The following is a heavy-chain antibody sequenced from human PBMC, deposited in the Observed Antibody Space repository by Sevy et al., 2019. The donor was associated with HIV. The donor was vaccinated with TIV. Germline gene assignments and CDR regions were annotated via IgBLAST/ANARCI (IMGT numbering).Heavy chain of an antibody. J-gene: IGHJ4*02. CDR3: AREGCTKPHDY. CDR1: GFTFSKYS. V-gene: IGHV3-23*01. CDR2: LSFGCGEI. Sequence: GGSLRPSCAASGFTFSKYSMSWVRQPPGKGLEWVSTLSFGCGEINYADSVNGRFTISRDNSKSSVYLQMNNLRPEDTAVYYCAREGCTKPHDYWGQGTLVTVSS. D-gene: IGHD2-8*01.